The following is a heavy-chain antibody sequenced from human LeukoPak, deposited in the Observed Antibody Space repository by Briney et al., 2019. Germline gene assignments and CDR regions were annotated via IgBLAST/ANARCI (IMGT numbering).Heavy chain of an antibody. CDR3: ATDLRGYYGSGSYYDVDY. D-gene: IGHD3-10*01. CDR1: GYTFTSYY. Sequence: ASVKVSCKASGYTFTSYYMHWVRQAPGQGLEWMGIINPSGGSTSYAQKFQGRVTMTEDTSTDTAYMELSSLRSEDTAVYYCATDLRGYYGSGSYYDVDYWGQGTLVTVSS. V-gene: IGHV1-46*01. J-gene: IGHJ4*02. CDR2: INPSGGST.